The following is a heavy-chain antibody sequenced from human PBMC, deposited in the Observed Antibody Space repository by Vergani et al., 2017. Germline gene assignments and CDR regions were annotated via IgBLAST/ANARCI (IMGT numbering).Heavy chain of an antibody. D-gene: IGHD2/OR15-2a*01. Sequence: QVQLLQSGSELKKPGASVRLSCEASGYTFTNYPLIWVRQAPGQGLEFMGWINTNSGNPTYAPGFTGRFVFSLDNSVSKVYLQISGLKAEDSAVYYCARGRXWRLTEYLYGMDVWGKGTTVTVSS. CDR2: INTNSGNP. V-gene: IGHV7-4-1*02. J-gene: IGHJ6*04. CDR1: GYTFTNYP. CDR3: ARGRXWRLTEYLYGMDV.